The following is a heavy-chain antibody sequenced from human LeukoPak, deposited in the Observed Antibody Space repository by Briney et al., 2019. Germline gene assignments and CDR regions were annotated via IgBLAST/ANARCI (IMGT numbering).Heavy chain of an antibody. CDR2: INHSGST. V-gene: IGHV4-34*01. CDR3: ARATYYCCSGSHFDY. J-gene: IGHJ4*02. D-gene: IGHD3-10*01. CDR1: GGSFSVYY. Sequence: PSETLSLTCALYGGSFSVYYWRWIRQPPGGGLEWIGEINHSGSTNYNPPLKSRVTISVDTSKNQFSAKLRSVTAADTAVYYCARATYYCCSGSHFDYSGQGALVTVSS.